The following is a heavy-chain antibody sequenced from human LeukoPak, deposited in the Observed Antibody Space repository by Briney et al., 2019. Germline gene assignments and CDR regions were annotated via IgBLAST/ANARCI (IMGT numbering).Heavy chain of an antibody. Sequence: SETLSLTCNVSGDSITSTYYWSWIRQPAGEGLEWIGRIYTSGSTNYNPSLKSRVTISVDTSKNQFSLKLSSVTAADTAVYYCARERHNWNDNDYGPRTLFFDYWGQGTLVTVSS. CDR2: IYTSGST. V-gene: IGHV4-61*02. J-gene: IGHJ4*02. D-gene: IGHD1-1*01. CDR1: GDSITSTYY. CDR3: ARERHNWNDNDYGPRTLFFDY.